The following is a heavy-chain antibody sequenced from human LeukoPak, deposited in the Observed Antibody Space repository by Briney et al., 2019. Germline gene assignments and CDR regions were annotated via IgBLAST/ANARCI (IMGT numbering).Heavy chain of an antibody. V-gene: IGHV3-23*01. J-gene: IGHJ4*02. CDR2: ISGSGGST. Sequence: GRSLRLSCAASGFTFSSYAMSWVRQAPGKGLEWVSAISGSGGSTYYADSVKGRFTISRDNSKNTLYLQMNSLRAEDTAVYYCAKRSGYGLYYFDYWGQGTLVTVSS. CDR1: GFTFSSYA. D-gene: IGHD4-17*01. CDR3: AKRSGYGLYYFDY.